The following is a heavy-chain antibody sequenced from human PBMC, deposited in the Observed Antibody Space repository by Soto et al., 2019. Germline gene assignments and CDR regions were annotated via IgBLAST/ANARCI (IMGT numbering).Heavy chain of an antibody. Sequence: QVRLQESGPRLVKSSQTLSLTCTVSGDSISRGGDYWTWIRQHPGKGLEWIGYSYFTGNTYTNPTLKSRASILVDTSKNQFSLKLTSVTAADTAVYYCATGGGIVAAINFHDLDVWGQGTTVTVSS. D-gene: IGHD1-26*01. CDR3: ATGGGIVAAINFHDLDV. CDR2: SYFTGNT. J-gene: IGHJ6*02. CDR1: GDSISRGGDY. V-gene: IGHV4-31*03.